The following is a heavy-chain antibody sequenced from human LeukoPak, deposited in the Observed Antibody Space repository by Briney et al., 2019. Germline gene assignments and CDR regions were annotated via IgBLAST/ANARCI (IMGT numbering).Heavy chain of an antibody. CDR1: GFTFDDYS. D-gene: IGHD6-19*01. CDR3: ARDKLAVAGSADY. Sequence: SGGSLRLSCAASGFTFDDYSMNWVRQAPGKGLEWVSSISSSSSYIYYADSVKGRFTISIDNAKNSLYLQMNSLRAEDTAVYYCARDKLAVAGSADYWGQGTLVTVSS. V-gene: IGHV3-21*01. CDR2: ISSSSSYI. J-gene: IGHJ4*02.